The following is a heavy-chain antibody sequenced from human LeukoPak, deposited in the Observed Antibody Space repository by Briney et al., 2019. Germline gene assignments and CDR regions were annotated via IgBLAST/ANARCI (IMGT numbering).Heavy chain of an antibody. CDR1: GXSISTNSNFF. CDR3: ARHRRVTNWYVDF. CDR2: IYYSGTT. D-gene: IGHD1-1*01. J-gene: IGHJ4*02. Sequence: SETLSLTCTVSGXSISTNSNFFWGWIRQPPGKGLDWIGIIYYSGTTYYNPSLKSRVTIFVDTSKNLFSLRLTSVTAADTAVYYCARHRRVTNWYVDFWGQGTLVTV. V-gene: IGHV4-39*01.